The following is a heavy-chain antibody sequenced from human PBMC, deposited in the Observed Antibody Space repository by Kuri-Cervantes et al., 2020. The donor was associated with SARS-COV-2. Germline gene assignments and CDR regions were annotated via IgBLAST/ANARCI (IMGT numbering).Heavy chain of an antibody. J-gene: IGHJ4*02. D-gene: IGHD2-2*01. Sequence: ASVKVSCKASGYTFTSYDINWVRQATGQGLEWMGWMNPNSGNTGYAQKFQGRVTMTRNTSISTAYMELSSLRSEDTAVYYCAREAVVPAAVFDYWGQGTLVTVSS. CDR1: GYTFTSYD. CDR2: MNPNSGNT. CDR3: AREAVVPAAVFDY. V-gene: IGHV1-8*02.